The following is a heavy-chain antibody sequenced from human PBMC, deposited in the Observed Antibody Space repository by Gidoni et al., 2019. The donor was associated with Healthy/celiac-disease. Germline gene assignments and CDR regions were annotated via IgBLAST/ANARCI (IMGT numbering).Heavy chain of an antibody. CDR3: TTPSQSISWYLGYYYYGLDV. CDR1: GFTFSNAW. CDR2: IKSKTDGGTT. Sequence: EVQLVESGGGLVKPGGSLRLSCAASGFTFSNAWMNWVRQAPGKGLEWVGRIKSKTDGGTTDYAAPVKGRFTISRDDSKNTLYLQMNSLKIEDTAVYYCTTPSQSISWYLGYYYYGLDVWGQGTTVTVSS. V-gene: IGHV3-15*07. J-gene: IGHJ6*02. D-gene: IGHD6-13*01.